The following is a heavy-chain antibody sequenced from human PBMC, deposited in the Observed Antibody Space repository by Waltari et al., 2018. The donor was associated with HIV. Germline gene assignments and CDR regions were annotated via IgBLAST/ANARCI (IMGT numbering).Heavy chain of an antibody. CDR1: GFTFSSYW. D-gene: IGHD3-10*01. J-gene: IGHJ4*02. Sequence: EVQLVESGGGLVQPGGSLRLSCAASGFTFSSYWMSWVRQAPGKGVEWVANNKQEGSEKYYVDSVNGRFTIAIDNAESSLYLQMNSLRAEDTAVYYCARGGFYGSGSKVNWGQGTLVTVSS. V-gene: IGHV3-7*04. CDR2: NKQEGSEK. CDR3: ARGGFYGSGSKVN.